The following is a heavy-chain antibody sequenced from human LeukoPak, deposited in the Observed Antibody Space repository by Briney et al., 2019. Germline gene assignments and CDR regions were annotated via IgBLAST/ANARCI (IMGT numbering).Heavy chain of an antibody. Sequence: GASVKVSCKASGYTFTSYDINRVRQATGQGLEWMGWMNPNSGNTGYAQKFQGRVTITRNTSISTAYMELSSLRSEDTAVYYCARGKSIFGVVRLSFYYYMDVWGKGTTVTVSS. D-gene: IGHD3-3*01. J-gene: IGHJ6*03. V-gene: IGHV1-8*03. CDR3: ARGKSIFGVVRLSFYYYMDV. CDR1: GYTFTSYD. CDR2: MNPNSGNT.